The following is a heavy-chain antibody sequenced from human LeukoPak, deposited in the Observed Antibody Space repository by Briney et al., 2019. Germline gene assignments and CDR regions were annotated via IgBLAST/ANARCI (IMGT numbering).Heavy chain of an antibody. V-gene: IGHV3-30*02. CDR2: IRYDGSNK. Sequence: GGSLRLSCAASGFTFSSYGMHWVRQAPGKGLEWVAFIRYDGSNKYYADSVKGRFTISRDNSKNTLYLQMNSLRAEDTAVYYCAKDRSVEGGYYYYYMDVWGKGTTVTVSS. D-gene: IGHD3-16*01. CDR3: AKDRSVEGGYYYYYMDV. CDR1: GFTFSSYG. J-gene: IGHJ6*03.